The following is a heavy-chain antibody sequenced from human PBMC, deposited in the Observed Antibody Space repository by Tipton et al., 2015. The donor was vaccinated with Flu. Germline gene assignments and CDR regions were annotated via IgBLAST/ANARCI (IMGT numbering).Heavy chain of an antibody. Sequence: SLRLSCEASGFTVSTNYMGWVRQAPGKGLEWVSVIYRGDRTYYADAVKGRFTTSRDNAKNSLYLQMDRLRAEDTALYYCAKDRGLAAGVYDAWGQGTLVTVSS. CDR1: GFTVSTNY. CDR3: AKDRGLAAGVYDA. J-gene: IGHJ5*02. CDR2: IYRGDRT. V-gene: IGHV3-53*01. D-gene: IGHD3-10*01.